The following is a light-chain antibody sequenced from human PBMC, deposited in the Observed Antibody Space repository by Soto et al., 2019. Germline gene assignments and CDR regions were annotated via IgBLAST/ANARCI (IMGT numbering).Light chain of an antibody. CDR3: FSYTSSGTYV. CDR2: EVS. Sequence: QSVLTQPASVSGTPGQSITISCTGTSSDVGNYKYVSWYQQHPGKAPKLMIYEVSNRPSGVSNRFSCSKSRNTPSLTISGLQAEDETDYYCFSYTSSGTYVFGTGTKVTVL. CDR1: SSDVGNYKY. V-gene: IGLV2-14*01. J-gene: IGLJ1*01.